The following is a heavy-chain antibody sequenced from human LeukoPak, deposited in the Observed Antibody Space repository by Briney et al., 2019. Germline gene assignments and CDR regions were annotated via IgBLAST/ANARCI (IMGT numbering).Heavy chain of an antibody. CDR1: GYSFANHW. Sequence: GESLKISCKGSGYSFANHWIGWVRQMPGEGLEWMGIISPGDSDTRYSPSFQGQVTISADKSISTAYLQWSSLKASDTAMYYCARRQRPYYDSSGPRQFDYWGQGALVTVSS. D-gene: IGHD3-22*01. J-gene: IGHJ4*02. CDR3: ARRQRPYYDSSGPRQFDY. V-gene: IGHV5-51*01. CDR2: ISPGDSDT.